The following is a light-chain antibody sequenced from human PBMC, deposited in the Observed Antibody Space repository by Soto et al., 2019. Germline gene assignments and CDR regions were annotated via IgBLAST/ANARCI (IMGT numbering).Light chain of an antibody. CDR3: TLYTSENTYV. CDR1: SSNIGSNT. V-gene: IGLV1-44*01. J-gene: IGLJ1*01. CDR2: TNN. Sequence: QSVLTQPPSASGTPGQRVTISCSGSSSNIGSNTVNWYQQLPGTAPNLLIFTNNQRPSGVPDRFSGSKSGNTASLTISGLQAAAEAAYYCTLYTSENTYVFATGTKVTVL.